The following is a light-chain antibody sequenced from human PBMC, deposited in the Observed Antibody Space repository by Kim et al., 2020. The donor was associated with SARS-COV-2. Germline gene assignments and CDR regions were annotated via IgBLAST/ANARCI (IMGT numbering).Light chain of an antibody. Sequence: VSPGERVTLSCRASQSVDTNLAWYQQKPGQAPRLLIYGASTRATDIPARFSGSGSGTEFTLIISSLQSEDFAVYYCQQYSHWPPYTFGQGTKLEIK. J-gene: IGKJ2*01. CDR3: QQYSHWPPYT. V-gene: IGKV3-15*01. CDR2: GAS. CDR1: QSVDTN.